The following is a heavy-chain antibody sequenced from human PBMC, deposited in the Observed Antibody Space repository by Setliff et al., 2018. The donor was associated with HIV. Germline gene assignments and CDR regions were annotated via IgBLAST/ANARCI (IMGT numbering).Heavy chain of an antibody. CDR3: ARGGSDPYYSGSSGPYPPGY. D-gene: IGHD3-22*01. V-gene: IGHV4-34*01. CDR1: GGSFSGYY. J-gene: IGHJ4*02. CDR2: INHSGST. Sequence: SETLSLTCAVYGGSFSGYYWSWIRQPPGKGLEWIGEINHSGSTNCNPSLKSRVTISVDTSKNQFSLKLSSVTAAGTAVYYCARGGSDPYYSGSSGPYPPGYWGQGTPVTVSS.